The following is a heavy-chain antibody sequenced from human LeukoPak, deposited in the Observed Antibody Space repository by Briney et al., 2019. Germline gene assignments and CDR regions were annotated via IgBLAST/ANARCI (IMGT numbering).Heavy chain of an antibody. J-gene: IGHJ4*02. V-gene: IGHV3-23*01. D-gene: IGHD6-6*01. CDR3: ARDEYSSNSGIFDY. Sequence: GGSLRLSCAASGFTFSSYAMSWVRQAPGKGLEWVSAISGSGGSTYYANSVKGRFTISRDNAKNSLYLQVNSLRAEDTALYYCARDEYSSNSGIFDYWGQGTLVTVSS. CDR2: ISGSGGST. CDR1: GFTFSSYA.